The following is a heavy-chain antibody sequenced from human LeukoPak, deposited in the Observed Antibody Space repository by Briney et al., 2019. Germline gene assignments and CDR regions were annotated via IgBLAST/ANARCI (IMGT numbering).Heavy chain of an antibody. CDR2: ISDRGSTK. CDR1: SFTFSSYE. CDR3: ARDPSYREEYGMDV. J-gene: IGHJ6*02. V-gene: IGHV3-48*03. D-gene: IGHD1-26*01. Sequence: PGGSLRLSCAASSFTFSSYEMNWVRQAPGKGLEWVSYISDRGSTKYYADSVKGRFTISRDNAKNSLYLQMNSLRAEDTTVYYCARDPSYREEYGMDVWGQGTTVTVSS.